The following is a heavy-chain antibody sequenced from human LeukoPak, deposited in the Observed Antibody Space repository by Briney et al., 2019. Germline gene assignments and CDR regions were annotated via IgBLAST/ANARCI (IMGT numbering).Heavy chain of an antibody. Sequence: GESLKISCKGSGYSFTNYWIGWVRQMPGKGLEWMGIIYPGDSDIRYSPSFQGQVTMSADKSISIAYLQWSSLKASDSAMYYCARLLVDTALAQAFDIWGQGTMVTVSS. CDR1: GYSFTNYW. V-gene: IGHV5-51*01. D-gene: IGHD5-18*01. CDR3: ARLLVDTALAQAFDI. J-gene: IGHJ3*02. CDR2: IYPGDSDI.